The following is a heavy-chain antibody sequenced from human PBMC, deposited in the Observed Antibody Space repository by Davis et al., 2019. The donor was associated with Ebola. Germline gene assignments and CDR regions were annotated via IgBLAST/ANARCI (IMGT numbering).Heavy chain of an antibody. Sequence: ASVKVSCKASGYTFTGYGISWVRQTPGQGLEWMGWISAYNGNTNYAQKLQGRVTMTTDTSTSTAYMELSSLRSEDTAVYYCARVYNWNHLAYFDYWGQGTLVTVSS. J-gene: IGHJ4*02. CDR1: GYTFTGYG. CDR2: ISAYNGNT. D-gene: IGHD1-14*01. CDR3: ARVYNWNHLAYFDY. V-gene: IGHV1-18*01.